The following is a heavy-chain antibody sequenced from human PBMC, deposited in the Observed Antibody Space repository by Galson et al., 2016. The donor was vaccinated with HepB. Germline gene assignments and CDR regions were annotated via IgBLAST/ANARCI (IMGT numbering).Heavy chain of an antibody. Sequence: SLRLSCAASGFTFSSCAMTWVRQAPGKGLEWISAITRGGGTYYAGSVKGRFTISRDIFKNTVYLQMNSLRAEDTALYYCAKEFLGVSGTAGFDHWGQGAMVSVSS. V-gene: IGHV3-23*01. J-gene: IGHJ4*02. CDR2: ITRGGGT. CDR3: AKEFLGVSGTAGFDH. D-gene: IGHD1-26*01. CDR1: GFTFSSCA.